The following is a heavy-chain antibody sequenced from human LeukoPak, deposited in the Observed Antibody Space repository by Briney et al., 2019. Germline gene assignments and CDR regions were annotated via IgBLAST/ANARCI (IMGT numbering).Heavy chain of an antibody. CDR1: RFTFSSYA. CDR3: AKDPENYYDSSGYHY. D-gene: IGHD3-22*01. J-gene: IGHJ4*02. Sequence: GGSLRLSCAASRFTFSSYAMSWVRQAPGKGLDWVSAISGSGGSTCYADSVKGRFTISRDNSKNTLYLQMNSLRAEDTTVYCCAKDPENYYDSSGYHYWGQGTLVTVSS. CDR2: ISGSGGST. V-gene: IGHV3-23*01.